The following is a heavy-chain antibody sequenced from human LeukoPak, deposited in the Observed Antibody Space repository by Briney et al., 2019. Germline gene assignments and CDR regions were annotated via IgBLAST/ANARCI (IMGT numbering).Heavy chain of an antibody. J-gene: IGHJ4*02. CDR2: ISWNSGSI. D-gene: IGHD1-26*01. CDR1: GFTFDDYA. CDR3: AKDSSYWELLIDY. Sequence: GGSLRLSCAASGFTFDDYAMHWVRQAPGKGLEWVSGISWNSGSIGYADSVKGRFTISRDNAKNSLYLQMDSLRAEDTALYYCAKDSSYWELLIDYWGQGTLVTVSS. V-gene: IGHV3-9*01.